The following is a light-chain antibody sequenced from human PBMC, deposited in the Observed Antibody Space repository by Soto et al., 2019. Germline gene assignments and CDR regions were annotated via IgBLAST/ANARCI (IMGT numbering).Light chain of an antibody. Sequence: EIVLTQSPGTLSLSPGERATLSCRASQSVSSSSLAWYQQKPGQAPMLLLYDASSRATGIPDRFSGSGSGTDFTLTISRLEPEDFAVYYCQQYRSSPSTFGQATKVEIK. CDR1: QSVSSSS. J-gene: IGKJ1*01. CDR3: QQYRSSPST. V-gene: IGKV3-20*01. CDR2: DAS.